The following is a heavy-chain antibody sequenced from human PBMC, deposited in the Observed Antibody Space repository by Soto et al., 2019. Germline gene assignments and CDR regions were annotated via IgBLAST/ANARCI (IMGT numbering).Heavy chain of an antibody. J-gene: IGHJ6*02. CDR1: GFTFTTYG. V-gene: IGHV3-30*18. Sequence: GGSLRLSCAASGFTFTTYGMHWVRQAPGKGLEWVAAISYDGSNKYYADSVKGRFTISRDNSKNTLNLQMNSLRAEDTAVYYCAKCLVPAADFYYYGLDVWGQGTTVTVSS. D-gene: IGHD2-2*01. CDR3: AKCLVPAADFYYYGLDV. CDR2: ISYDGSNK.